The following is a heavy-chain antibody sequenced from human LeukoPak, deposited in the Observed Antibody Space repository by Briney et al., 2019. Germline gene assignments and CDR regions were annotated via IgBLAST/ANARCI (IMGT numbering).Heavy chain of an antibody. CDR3: AREYSGSYDSVNYFDY. V-gene: IGHV4-61*09. D-gene: IGHD1-26*01. CDR1: GASINRGTYY. CDR2: IYTTGNT. J-gene: IGHJ4*02. Sequence: PSQTLSLTCSVSGASINRGTYYWSWIRRPAGKGLEWIGHIYTTGNTNYNPSLKSRVTISVDTSKNQFSLKLSSVTAADTAVYYCAREYSGSYDSVNYFDYWGQGTLVTVSS.